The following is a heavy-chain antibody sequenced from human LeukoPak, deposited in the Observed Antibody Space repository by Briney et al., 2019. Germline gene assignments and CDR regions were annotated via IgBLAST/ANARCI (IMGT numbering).Heavy chain of an antibody. V-gene: IGHV3-7*01. D-gene: IGHD6-6*01. CDR3: ARDIHSSPSGMDV. J-gene: IGHJ6*02. Sequence: PGGSLRLSCALSGFTFSNYWMSWVRQAPGRGLEWVANINQDANEKPYVDCVKCRFTISRDNARDSLSLQMNSLRAEDTAVYYCARDIHSSPSGMDVWGRGTTVIVSS. CDR1: GFTFSNYW. CDR2: INQDANEK.